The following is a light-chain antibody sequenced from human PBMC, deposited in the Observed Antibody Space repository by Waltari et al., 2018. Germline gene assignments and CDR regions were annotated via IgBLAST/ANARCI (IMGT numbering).Light chain of an antibody. CDR1: QSILYRSNNQNY. CDR3: QQYYSTPYT. V-gene: IGKV4-1*01. J-gene: IGKJ2*01. Sequence: DFVMTQSPHSLAVSLGERATINCKSSQSILYRSNNQNYLAWYQQKPGQPPKRRIYWASVRESGVPGRFSGSGSGTDFTLTISSLQAEDVAVYYCQQYYSTPYTFGQGTKLEIK. CDR2: WAS.